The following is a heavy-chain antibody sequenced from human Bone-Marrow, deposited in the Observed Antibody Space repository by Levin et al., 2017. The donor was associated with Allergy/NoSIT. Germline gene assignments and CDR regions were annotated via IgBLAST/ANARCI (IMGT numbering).Heavy chain of an antibody. J-gene: IGHJ4*02. CDR3: ARGVTHKVPIAARPDNWNDELFDY. D-gene: IGHD1-20*01. V-gene: IGHV1-69*13. CDR2: IIPIFGTA. Sequence: ASVKVSCKASGGTFSSYAISWVRQAPGQGLEWMGGIIPIFGTANYAQKFQGRVTITADESTSTAYMELSSLRSEDTAVYYCARGVTHKVPIAARPDNWNDELFDYWGQGTLVTVSS. CDR1: GGTFSSYA.